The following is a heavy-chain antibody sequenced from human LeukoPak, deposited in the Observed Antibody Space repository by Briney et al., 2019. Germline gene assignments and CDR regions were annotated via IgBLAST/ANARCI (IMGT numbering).Heavy chain of an antibody. J-gene: IGHJ4*02. V-gene: IGHV3-15*01. CDR1: GFTFSNAW. Sequence: PGGSLRLSCAASGFTFSNAWMSWVRQAPGKGLEWVGRIKSKTDGGTTDYAAPVKGRFTISRDDSKNTLYLQMNSLKTEDTAVYYCTTDPDSTPQYMVRGVPYYFDYWGQGTLVTVSS. CDR3: TTDPDSTPQYMVRGVPYYFDY. D-gene: IGHD3-10*01. CDR2: IKSKTDGGTT.